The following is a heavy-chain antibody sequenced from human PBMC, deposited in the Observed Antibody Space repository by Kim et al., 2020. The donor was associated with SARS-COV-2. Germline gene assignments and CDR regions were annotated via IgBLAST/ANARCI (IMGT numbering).Heavy chain of an antibody. V-gene: IGHV3-48*02. CDR3: AAEGYDYVWGSYPSADY. Sequence: GGSLRLSCAASGFTFSSYSMNWVRQAPGKGLEWVSYISSSSSTIYYADSVKGRFTISRDNAKNSLYLQMNSLRDEDTAVYYCAAEGYDYVWGSYPSADYWGQGTLVTVSS. J-gene: IGHJ4*02. CDR1: GFTFSSYS. D-gene: IGHD3-16*02. CDR2: ISSSSSTI.